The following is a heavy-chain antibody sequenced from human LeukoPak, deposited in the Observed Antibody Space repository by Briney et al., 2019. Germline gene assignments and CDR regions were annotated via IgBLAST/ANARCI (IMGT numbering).Heavy chain of an antibody. V-gene: IGHV3-23*01. J-gene: IGHJ4*02. D-gene: IGHD1-7*01. CDR3: AKDMDNWNYRWNY. CDR1: GFTFNRNV. CDR2: IIDDGSST. Sequence: GSLRLSCATSGFTFNRNVMSWVRQPPGKGLEWVSAIIDDGSSTYYADSVRGRFTISRDNSKNTVYLQMNSLRAEDTAVYYCAKDMDNWNYRWNYWGRGTLVSVS.